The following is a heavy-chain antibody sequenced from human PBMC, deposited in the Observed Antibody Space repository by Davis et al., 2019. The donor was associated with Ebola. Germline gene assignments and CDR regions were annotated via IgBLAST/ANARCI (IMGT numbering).Heavy chain of an antibody. V-gene: IGHV4-59*08. D-gene: IGHD5-18*01. CDR3: ARHKIQLWFRWFDP. CDR1: GGSISSYY. Sequence: GSLRLSCTVSGGSISSYYWSWIRQPPGKGLEWIGYIYYSGSTYYNPSLKSRVTISVDTSKNQFSLKLSSVTAADTAVYYCARHKIQLWFRWFDPWGQGTLVTVSS. CDR2: IYYSGST. J-gene: IGHJ5*02.